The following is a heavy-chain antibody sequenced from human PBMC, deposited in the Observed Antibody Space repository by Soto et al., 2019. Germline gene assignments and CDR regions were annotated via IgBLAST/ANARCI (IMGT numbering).Heavy chain of an antibody. J-gene: IGHJ4*02. CDR1: GGTFSSYT. D-gene: IGHD4-17*01. CDR3: ARDRSYGDYDQGGYFDY. CDR2: IIPILGIA. V-gene: IGHV1-69*08. Sequence: QVQLVQSGAEVKKPGSSVKVSCKASGGTFSSYTISWVRQAPGQGLEWMGRIIPILGIANYAQKFQGRVMITADKSTSTAYMELSSLRSEDTAVYYCARDRSYGDYDQGGYFDYWGQGTLVTVSS.